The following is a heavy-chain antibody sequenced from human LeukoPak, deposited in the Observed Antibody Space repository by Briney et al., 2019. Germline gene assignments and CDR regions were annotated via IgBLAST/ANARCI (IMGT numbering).Heavy chain of an antibody. D-gene: IGHD2-15*01. V-gene: IGHV4-34*01. J-gene: IGHJ4*02. Sequence: SETLSLTCAVYGGSFSGYYWSWIRQPPGKGLEWIGEINHSGSTNYNPSLKSRVTISVDTSKNQFSLKLSSVTAADTAVYYCARGGYCSGGSCLDWGQGTLVTVSS. CDR3: ARGGYCSGGSCLD. CDR1: GGSFSGYY. CDR2: INHSGST.